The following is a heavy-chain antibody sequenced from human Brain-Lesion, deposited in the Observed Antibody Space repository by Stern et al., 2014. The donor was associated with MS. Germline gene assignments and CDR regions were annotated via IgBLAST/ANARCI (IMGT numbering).Heavy chain of an antibody. V-gene: IGHV1-2*02. Sequence: QVQLGQSGAEVKKPGASVKVSCKTSGYIFTGYYIHWVRQAPGQGLEWMAWINPNTGGTTYAQQFQGRVPMSRDTSISTACVELSSLTSDDTAVYYCARDQRGITIFGVVTDYYYLGMDVWGQGTTVTVSS. D-gene: IGHD3-3*01. CDR2: INPNTGGT. CDR1: GYIFTGYY. J-gene: IGHJ6*02. CDR3: ARDQRGITIFGVVTDYYYLGMDV.